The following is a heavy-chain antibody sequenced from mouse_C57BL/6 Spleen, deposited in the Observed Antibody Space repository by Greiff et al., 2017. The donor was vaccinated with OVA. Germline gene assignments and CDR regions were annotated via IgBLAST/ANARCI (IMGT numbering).Heavy chain of an antibody. Sequence: QVQLQQPGAELVKPGASVKMSCKASGYTFTSYWITWVKQRPGQGLEWIGDIYPGSGSTNYNEKFKSKATLTADTSSSIAYMQLSSLTSEDSSVYYCASETAQAFAWFAYWGQGTLVTVSA. CDR3: ASETAQAFAWFAY. V-gene: IGHV1-55*01. CDR1: GYTFTSYW. CDR2: IYPGSGST. D-gene: IGHD3-2*02. J-gene: IGHJ3*01.